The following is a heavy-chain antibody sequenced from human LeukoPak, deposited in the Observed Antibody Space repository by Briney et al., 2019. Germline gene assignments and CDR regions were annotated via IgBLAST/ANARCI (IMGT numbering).Heavy chain of an antibody. D-gene: IGHD3-10*01. V-gene: IGHV1-69*13. CDR1: GGTFSSYA. CDR2: IIPIFGTA. Sequence: SVKVSCKASGGTFSSYAISWVRQAPGQGLEWMGGIIPIFGTANYAQKFQGRVTITADESTSTAYMELSSLGSEDTAVYYCARDSYYYGSGSVFPGVYWGQGTLVTVSS. J-gene: IGHJ4*02. CDR3: ARDSYYYGSGSVFPGVY.